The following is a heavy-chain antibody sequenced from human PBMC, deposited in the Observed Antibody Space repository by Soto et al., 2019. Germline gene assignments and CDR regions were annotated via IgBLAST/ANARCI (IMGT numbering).Heavy chain of an antibody. D-gene: IGHD2-15*01. Sequence: QVHLEESGGGVVQPGRSLRLTCAVSGFIFNNFAMHWVRRAPGKGLEWVASVSSDGTKKYFTESVRGRFIISRDISRKTLYLQMTGLRTGDTAVYYCAKDVLGSSNAFDVWGRGTVVIVSS. CDR3: AKDVLGSSNAFDV. CDR2: VSSDGTKK. J-gene: IGHJ3*01. V-gene: IGHV3-30*18. CDR1: GFIFNNFA.